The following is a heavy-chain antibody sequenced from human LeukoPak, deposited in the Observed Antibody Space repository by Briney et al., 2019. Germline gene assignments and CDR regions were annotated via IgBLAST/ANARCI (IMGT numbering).Heavy chain of an antibody. Sequence: SEALSLTCAVYGGSFSGYYWSWIRQPPGKGLEWIGEINHSGSTNYNPSLKSRVTISVDTSKNQFSLKLSSVTAADTAGYYCARGLAADNYFNYWGQGTLVTVSS. J-gene: IGHJ4*02. CDR3: ARGLAADNYFNY. V-gene: IGHV4-34*01. CDR2: INHSGST. D-gene: IGHD6-13*01. CDR1: GGSFSGYY.